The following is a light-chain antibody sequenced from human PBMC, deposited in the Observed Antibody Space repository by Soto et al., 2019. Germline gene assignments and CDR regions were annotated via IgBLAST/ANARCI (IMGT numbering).Light chain of an antibody. CDR3: QQRSNWPPGWT. CDR1: QSVSSY. CDR2: DAS. J-gene: IGKJ1*01. Sequence: EIVLTQSPATLSLSPGERATLSCRASQSVSSYLAWYQQKPGQAPRLLINDASNRATGIPARFSGSGSGTDFTLTISSLEPEDFAVYYCQQRSNWPPGWTFGQGTKVDI. V-gene: IGKV3-11*01.